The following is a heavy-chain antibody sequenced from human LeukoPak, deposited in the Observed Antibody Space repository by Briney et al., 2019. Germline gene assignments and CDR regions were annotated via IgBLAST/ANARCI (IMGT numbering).Heavy chain of an antibody. CDR2: INPNSGDT. CDR3: ARXXDYYDSSGYSLGFDY. CDR1: GYTFTDYY. J-gene: IGHJ4*02. Sequence: ASVKVSCKASGYTFTDYYIHWVRQAPGQGLEWMGWINPNSGDTNYAQKFQGRVTMTRDTSISTAYMELSRLRAADSAVYHCARXXDYYDSSGYSLGFDYWGQGTLVTVSS. V-gene: IGHV1-2*02. D-gene: IGHD3-22*01.